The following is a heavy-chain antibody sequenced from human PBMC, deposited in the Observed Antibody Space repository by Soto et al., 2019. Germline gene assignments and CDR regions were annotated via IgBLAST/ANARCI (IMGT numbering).Heavy chain of an antibody. D-gene: IGHD3-3*01. CDR1: GYTFTSYG. J-gene: IGHJ3*02. CDR3: AVCYDFWSGYYRAFDI. Sequence: VKVSCKASGYTFTSYGISWVRQAPGQGLEWMGWMNANSGNTGYAQKFQGRVTMTRNTSISTAYMELSSLRSEDTAVYYCAVCYDFWSGYYRAFDIWGQGTMVTVSS. V-gene: IGHV1-8*02. CDR2: MNANSGNT.